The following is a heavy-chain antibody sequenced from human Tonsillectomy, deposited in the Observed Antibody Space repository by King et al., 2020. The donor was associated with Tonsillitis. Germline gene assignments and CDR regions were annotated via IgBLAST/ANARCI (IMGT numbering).Heavy chain of an antibody. V-gene: IGHV3-13*04. Sequence: VQLVESGGGLVQPGGSLRLSCAASGFTFSTYDMHLVRQATGKGLEWGSGIGIFWYTYYPDPVKGRFTISREDAKNSLYLQMNSLRAGDTAVYYCARELYTGSYDKWGQGTLVTVSS. CDR3: ARELYTGSYDK. CDR2: IGIFWYT. D-gene: IGHD1-26*01. CDR1: GFTFSTYD. J-gene: IGHJ4*02.